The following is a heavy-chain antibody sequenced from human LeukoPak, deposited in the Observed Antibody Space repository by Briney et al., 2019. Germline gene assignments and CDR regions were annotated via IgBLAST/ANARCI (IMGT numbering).Heavy chain of an antibody. V-gene: IGHV3-48*03. CDR1: GFSLRSYR. J-gene: IGHJ4*02. CDR2: ISSSGDAI. CDR3: ARDGQGRDDYFDY. Sequence: GGSLRLSCAASGFSLRSYRINWVRQSPGKGLEGISYISSSGDAIYYADSVRGRFTISRDNANNSVYLHMNRLRVDYSPVYYCARDGQGRDDYFDYWGRGTVVTVSA.